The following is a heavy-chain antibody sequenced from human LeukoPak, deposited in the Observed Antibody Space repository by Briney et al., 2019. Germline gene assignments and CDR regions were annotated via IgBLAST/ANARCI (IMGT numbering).Heavy chain of an antibody. CDR2: IYGSGYT. CDR1: GGSISGWY. CDR3: ARVPSDYYGSGHAFDI. Sequence: PSETLSLTCTVSGGSISGWYWSWIRQPPGKGLEWIGYIYGSGYTNYNPSLKSRVTMSIDTSKNQFSLKLSSVTAADTAVYYCARVPSDYYGSGHAFDIWGQGTMVTVSS. J-gene: IGHJ3*02. D-gene: IGHD3-10*01. V-gene: IGHV4-59*08.